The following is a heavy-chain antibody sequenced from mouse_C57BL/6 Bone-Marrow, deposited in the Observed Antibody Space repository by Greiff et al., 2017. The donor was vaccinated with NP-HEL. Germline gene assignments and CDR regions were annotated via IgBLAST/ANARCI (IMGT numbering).Heavy chain of an antibody. J-gene: IGHJ3*01. CDR1: GYAFTNYL. CDR2: INPGSGGT. Sequence: QVHVKQSGAELVRPGTSVKVSCKASGYAFTNYLIEWVKQRPGQGLEWIGVINPGSGGTNYNEKFKGKATLTADKSSSTAYMQLSSLTSEDSAVYFCARGGLRRDGAWFAYWGQGTLVTVSA. D-gene: IGHD2-4*01. CDR3: ARGGLRRDGAWFAY. V-gene: IGHV1-54*01.